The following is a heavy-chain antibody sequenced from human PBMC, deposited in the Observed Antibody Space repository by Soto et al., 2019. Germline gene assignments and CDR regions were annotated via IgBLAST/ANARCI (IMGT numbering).Heavy chain of an antibody. CDR1: GIAFRDYD. D-gene: IGHD3-9*01. V-gene: IGHV3-30*18. CDR2: ISDDGSYK. CDR3: AKDRGQVRRYFGDVTDV. J-gene: IGHJ6*02. Sequence: LRLSCAASGIAFRDYDMHWVRQAPGRGLEWVAVISDDGSYKNTADSVKGRFTISRDNSKNTLYLQMNSLRAEDTGVYYCAKDRGQVRRYFGDVTDVWGQGTTVTVSS.